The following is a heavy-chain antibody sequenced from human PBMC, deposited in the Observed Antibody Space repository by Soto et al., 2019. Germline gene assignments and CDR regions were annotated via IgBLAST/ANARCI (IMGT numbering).Heavy chain of an antibody. Sequence: SETLSLTCAVYVGSFSGYYWSWIRQPPGKGLEWIGEINHSGSTNYNPSLKSRVTISVDTSKNQFSLKLSSVTAADTAVYYCARNDWFDPWGQGTLVTVSS. J-gene: IGHJ5*02. CDR3: ARNDWFDP. CDR2: INHSGST. V-gene: IGHV4-34*01. CDR1: VGSFSGYY.